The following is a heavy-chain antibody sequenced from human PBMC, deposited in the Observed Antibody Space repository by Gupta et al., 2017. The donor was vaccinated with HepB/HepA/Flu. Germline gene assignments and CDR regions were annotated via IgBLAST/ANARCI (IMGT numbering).Heavy chain of an antibody. Sequence: QVQLVQSGPEEKKPGASVKASCKGSGYTFTSYYMHWVRQAPGQGLEWMGIINPSGGSTSDAQKFQGRVTMTRDTSTSTVYMELSRLRAEDTAVYYGARDPELGTLDYWGQGTLVTVYS. V-gene: IGHV1-46*01. J-gene: IGHJ4*02. CDR2: INPSGGST. CDR3: ARDPELGTLDY. CDR1: GYTFTSYY. D-gene: IGHD7-27*01.